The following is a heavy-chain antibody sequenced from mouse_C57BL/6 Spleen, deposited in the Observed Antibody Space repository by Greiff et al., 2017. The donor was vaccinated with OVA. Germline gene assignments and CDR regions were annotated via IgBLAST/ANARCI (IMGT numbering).Heavy chain of an antibody. J-gene: IGHJ4*01. V-gene: IGHV3-6*01. CDR2: ISYDGSN. CDR3: ASYSNYLYDMDY. CDR1: GYSITSGYY. D-gene: IGHD2-5*01. Sequence: EVLLQESGPGLVKPSQSLSLTCSVTGYSITSGYYWNWIRQFPGNKLEWMGYISYDGSNNYNPSLKNRISITRDTSKNQFFLKLNSVTTEDTATYYCASYSNYLYDMDYWGQGTSVTVSS.